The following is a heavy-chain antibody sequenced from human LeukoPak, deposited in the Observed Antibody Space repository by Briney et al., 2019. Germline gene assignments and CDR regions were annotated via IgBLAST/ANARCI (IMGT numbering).Heavy chain of an antibody. V-gene: IGHV4-4*07. D-gene: IGHD6-13*01. CDR2: IYTSGST. J-gene: IGHJ4*02. CDR3: ARETDGGSSSWYPGCFDY. CDR1: GGSISSYY. Sequence: SETLFLTCTVSGGSISSYYWSWIRQPAGKGLEWIGRIYTSGSTNYNPSLKSRVTMSVDTSKNQFSLKLSSVTAADTAVYYCARETDGGSSSWYPGCFDYWGQGTLVTVSS.